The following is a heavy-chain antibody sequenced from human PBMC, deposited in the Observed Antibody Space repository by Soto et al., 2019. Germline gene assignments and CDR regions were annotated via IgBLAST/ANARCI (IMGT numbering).Heavy chain of an antibody. Sequence: SVKVSCKASGGTFSSYAISWVRQAPGQGLEWMGGIIPIFGTANYAQKFQGRVTITADESTSTAYMELSSLRSEDTAVYYCARDPDIVVVPAANPGRYYYYGMDVWGQGTTVTVSS. J-gene: IGHJ6*02. CDR1: GGTFSSYA. CDR3: ARDPDIVVVPAANPGRYYYYGMDV. CDR2: IIPIFGTA. D-gene: IGHD2-2*01. V-gene: IGHV1-69*13.